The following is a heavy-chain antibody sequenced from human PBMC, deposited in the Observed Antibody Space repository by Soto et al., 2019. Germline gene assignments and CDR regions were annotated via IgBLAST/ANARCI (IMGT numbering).Heavy chain of an antibody. CDR1: GGSISSSSYY. J-gene: IGHJ4*02. D-gene: IGHD6-13*01. Sequence: SETLSLTCTVSGGSISSSSYYWGWIRQPPGKGLEWIGSIYYSGSTYYNPSLKSRVTISVDTSKNQFSLKLSSVTAADTAVYYCARLRGELDSSSWPDYWGQGTLVTVSS. CDR3: ARLRGELDSSSWPDY. V-gene: IGHV4-39*01. CDR2: IYYSGST.